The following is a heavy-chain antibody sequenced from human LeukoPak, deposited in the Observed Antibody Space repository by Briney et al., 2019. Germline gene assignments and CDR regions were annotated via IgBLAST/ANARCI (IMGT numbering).Heavy chain of an antibody. J-gene: IGHJ4*02. CDR1: GFTFSSYC. Sequence: GGSMRLSCAASGFTFSSYCMHWVRQAPGKGLEWVAVISYDGSNKYYADSVKGRFTIYRDNSKKTLYLKMNSLRAEDTDVYYCAKFLAGDTRDFDYWGQGTLVTVSS. D-gene: IGHD2-21*02. V-gene: IGHV3-30*18. CDR2: ISYDGSNK. CDR3: AKFLAGDTRDFDY.